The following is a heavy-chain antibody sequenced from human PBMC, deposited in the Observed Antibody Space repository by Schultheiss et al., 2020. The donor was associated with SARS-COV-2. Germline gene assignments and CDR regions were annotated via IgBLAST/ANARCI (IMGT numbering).Heavy chain of an antibody. CDR2: ISGSGGST. Sequence: GGSLRLSCAASGFTFSSYEMNWVRQAPGKGLEWVSGISGSGGSTYYADSVKGRFTISRDNSKNTLYLEMSSLRPEDTAVYFCAKETGVMVVARNWFDSWGQGTLVTVSS. D-gene: IGHD2-15*01. CDR1: GFTFSSYE. V-gene: IGHV3-23*01. CDR3: AKETGVMVVARNWFDS. J-gene: IGHJ5*01.